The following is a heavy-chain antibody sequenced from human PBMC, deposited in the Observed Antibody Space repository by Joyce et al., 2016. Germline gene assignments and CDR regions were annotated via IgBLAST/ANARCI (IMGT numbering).Heavy chain of an antibody. Sequence: QVQLQQWGAGLLKPSETLSLTCAVYGGSFSGYSWSWIHHPPGKGLEWIGAIAHSGSTNYNPSLKSRVTISVDTSKNQFSLKLRSVTAADTAVYYCARAGYYDSSAYYHGDFDYWGQGTLVTVSS. CDR2: IAHSGST. J-gene: IGHJ4*02. CDR1: GGSFSGYS. CDR3: ARAGYYDSSAYYHGDFDY. V-gene: IGHV4-34*01. D-gene: IGHD3-22*01.